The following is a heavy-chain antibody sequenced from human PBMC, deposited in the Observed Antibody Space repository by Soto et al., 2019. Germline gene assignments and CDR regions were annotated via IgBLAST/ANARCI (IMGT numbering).Heavy chain of an antibody. J-gene: IGHJ6*02. CDR1: GGSVSSGSYY. Sequence: SETLSLTCTVSGGSVSSGSYYWSWIRQPPGKGLEWIGYIYYTGNTNYNPSLKSRVTMSVDTSKNQVSLKLSAVTAADTAVYFCARAAYGSGSYYAPYYYYAMDVWGQGTTVTVSS. CDR3: ARAAYGSGSYYAPYYYYAMDV. CDR2: IYYTGNT. V-gene: IGHV4-61*01. D-gene: IGHD3-10*01.